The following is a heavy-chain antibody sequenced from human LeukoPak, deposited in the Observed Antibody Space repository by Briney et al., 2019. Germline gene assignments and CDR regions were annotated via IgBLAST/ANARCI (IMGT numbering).Heavy chain of an antibody. Sequence: PSETLSLTCSVSGASISSHYWSWIRQPPGKGLEWIGYIYYSGSTNYNPSLKSRVTISVDTSKNQFSLKLSSVTAADTAVYYCARAVTMVRGFDYWGQGTLVTVSS. CDR2: IYYSGST. D-gene: IGHD3-10*01. CDR1: GASISSHY. J-gene: IGHJ4*02. CDR3: ARAVTMVRGFDY. V-gene: IGHV4-59*11.